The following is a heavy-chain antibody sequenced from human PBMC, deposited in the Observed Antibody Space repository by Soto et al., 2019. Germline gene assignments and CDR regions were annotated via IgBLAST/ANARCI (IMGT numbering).Heavy chain of an antibody. CDR3: AGHSYSAYDPDY. V-gene: IGHV4-39*01. J-gene: IGHJ4*02. Sequence: SETLSLTCTVSSGSISSRDFYWGWIRQAPGEGLQYIGTIFNSGNTYYNPSLESRLTISVDTSRNQYSLNLSSVTAADTAVYYCAGHSYSAYDPDYWGQGTLVTVSS. CDR2: IFNSGNT. D-gene: IGHD5-12*01. CDR1: SGSISSRDFY.